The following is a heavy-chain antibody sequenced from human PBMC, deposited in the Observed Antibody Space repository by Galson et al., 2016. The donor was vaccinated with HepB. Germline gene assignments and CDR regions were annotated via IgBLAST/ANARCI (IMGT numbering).Heavy chain of an antibody. V-gene: IGHV3-7*01. CDR2: INQGGSEK. CDR3: AKYSAYSRFDLDC. D-gene: IGHD5-12*01. J-gene: IGHJ4*02. Sequence: SLRLSCAASGITFSHFWMTWVRQAPGKGLEWVANINQGGSEKYYVDSVKGRFTISRDNAKNSLYLQMNSLGAEDTAVYYCAKYSAYSRFDLDCWGQGNRVTVSS. CDR1: GITFSHFW.